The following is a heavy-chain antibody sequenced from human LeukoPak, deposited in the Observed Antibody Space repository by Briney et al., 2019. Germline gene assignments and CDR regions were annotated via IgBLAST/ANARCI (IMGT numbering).Heavy chain of an antibody. CDR3: ARRQRGPLTAPFDY. Sequence: KPSETLSLTCTASGGSISSSTYYWDWIRQPPRKGLEWIGYIYYSGSTNYNPSLKSRVTISVDTSKNQFSLKLSSVTAADTAVYYCARRQRGPLTAPFDYWGQGTLVTVSS. J-gene: IGHJ4*02. V-gene: IGHV4-61*05. CDR2: IYYSGST. CDR1: GGSISSSTYY. D-gene: IGHD1-14*01.